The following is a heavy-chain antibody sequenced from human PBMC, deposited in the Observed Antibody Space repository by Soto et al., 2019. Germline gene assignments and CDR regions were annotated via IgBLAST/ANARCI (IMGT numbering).Heavy chain of an antibody. D-gene: IGHD5-12*01. CDR3: ATVATNSYNWLDP. CDR1: GFIFSTFW. Sequence: EVQLVESGGTLVQPGGSLRLSCAASGFIFSTFWMHWVRQAPGKGLEWVSRINSDGSKTTYADSVKGRFTISRDNAKNTVYLQMNSLRGEDTAVYYCATVATNSYNWLDPWRQGTLVTVSS. CDR2: INSDGSKT. V-gene: IGHV3-74*01. J-gene: IGHJ5*02.